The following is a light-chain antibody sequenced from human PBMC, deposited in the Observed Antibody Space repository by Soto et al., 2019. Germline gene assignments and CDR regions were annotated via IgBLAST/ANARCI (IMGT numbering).Light chain of an antibody. Sequence: DIVLRQSPGILSLSPGEGATLSCWASQPVTSNYFAWYQQRPGQAPRLLIYATSKRATGIPDRFSGSGSGTEFTLTIIRLDPEDFPVYYCQQYGGSRWTFGQGTKVEIK. CDR3: QQYGGSRWT. CDR2: ATS. J-gene: IGKJ1*01. CDR1: QPVTSNY. V-gene: IGKV3-20*01.